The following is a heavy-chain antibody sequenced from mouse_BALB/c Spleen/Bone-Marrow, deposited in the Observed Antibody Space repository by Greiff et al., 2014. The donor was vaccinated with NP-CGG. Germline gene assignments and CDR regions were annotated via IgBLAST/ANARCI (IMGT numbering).Heavy chain of an antibody. D-gene: IGHD1-1*01. CDR3: ARDRVLTVYLYFDV. CDR2: IRNKANGYTT. V-gene: IGHV7-3*02. Sequence: EVKLMESGGGLVQPGGSLRLSCATSGFTFTDYYMSWVRQPPGKALEWLGFIRNKANGYTTEYSASVKGRFTISRDNSQSILYLQMNTLRPEDSATYYCARDRVLTVYLYFDVWGAGTAVTVSS. CDR1: GFTFTDYY. J-gene: IGHJ1*01.